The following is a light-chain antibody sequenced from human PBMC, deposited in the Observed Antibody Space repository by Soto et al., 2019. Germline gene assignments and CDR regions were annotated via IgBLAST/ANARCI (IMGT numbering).Light chain of an antibody. CDR2: QDD. Sequence: SYELTQPPSVSVSPGQTASISCSGDKLEDQYACWYQQKPGQSPVLVIYQDDMRPSGIPERFSASTSGNTATLTISGTQALDEADYYCQAWDSNTEGVFGGGTQLTVL. V-gene: IGLV3-1*01. J-gene: IGLJ2*01. CDR3: QAWDSNTEGV. CDR1: KLEDQY.